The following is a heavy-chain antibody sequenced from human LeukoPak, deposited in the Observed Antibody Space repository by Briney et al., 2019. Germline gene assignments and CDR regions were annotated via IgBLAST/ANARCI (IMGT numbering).Heavy chain of an antibody. CDR3: ARDIEAAGLFFDY. D-gene: IGHD6-13*01. CDR2: IKYDGSEK. CDR1: GFTLSSYW. Sequence: GGSLRLSCAASGFTLSSYWMSWVRQAPGKGLEWVANIKYDGSEKDYVDPVKGRFTISRDNAKNSLYLQMNSLRAEDTAVYYCARDIEAAGLFFDYWGQGTLVTVSS. V-gene: IGHV3-7*01. J-gene: IGHJ4*02.